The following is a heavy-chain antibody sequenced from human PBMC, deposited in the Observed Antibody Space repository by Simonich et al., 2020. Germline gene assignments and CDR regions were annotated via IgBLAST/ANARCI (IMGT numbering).Heavy chain of an antibody. CDR2: MNPNSGNT. CDR3: ARARYCSSTSCYNWFDP. CDR1: GYTFTSYD. D-gene: IGHD2-2*01. V-gene: IGHV1-8*03. J-gene: IGHJ5*02. Sequence: QVQLVQSGAEVKKPGASVKVSCKASGYTFTSYDINWVRKATGQGLEWIGCMNPNSGNTGYAQKFQGRVTITRNTSISTAYMELSSLRSEDTAVYYCARARYCSSTSCYNWFDPWGQGTLVTVSS.